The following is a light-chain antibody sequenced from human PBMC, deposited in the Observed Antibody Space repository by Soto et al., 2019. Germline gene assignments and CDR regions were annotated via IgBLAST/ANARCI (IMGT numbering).Light chain of an antibody. V-gene: IGLV2-14*01. J-gene: IGLJ1*01. Sequence: QSVLTQPASVSGSPGQSITISCTGTSSDIGTYKYVSWYQHPPGKAPKLMIYEVSNRPSGVSNRFSGSKSGNTASLTISGLQAEDEADHYCSSYTGSSTPYVFGSGTKVTVL. CDR2: EVS. CDR3: SSYTGSSTPYV. CDR1: SSDIGTYKY.